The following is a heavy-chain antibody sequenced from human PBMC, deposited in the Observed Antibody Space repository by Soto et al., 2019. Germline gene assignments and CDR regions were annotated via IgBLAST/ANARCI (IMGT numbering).Heavy chain of an antibody. J-gene: IGHJ1*01. CDR2: ISAYNGNT. V-gene: IGHV1-18*04. Sequence: ASVKVSCKASGYTFTSYGISWVRQAPGQGLEWMGWISAYNGNTNYAQKLQGRVTMTTDTSTSTAYMELRSLRSDDTAVYYCAREAYCGGDCPEAEYFQHWGQGALVTVSS. D-gene: IGHD2-21*02. CDR3: AREAYCGGDCPEAEYFQH. CDR1: GYTFTSYG.